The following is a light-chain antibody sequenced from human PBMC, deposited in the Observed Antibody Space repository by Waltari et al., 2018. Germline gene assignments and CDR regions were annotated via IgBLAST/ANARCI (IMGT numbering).Light chain of an antibody. V-gene: IGKV3-11*01. J-gene: IGKJ1*01. CDR3: QQRSNWPRT. CDR2: DAS. CDR1: QSVSSY. Sequence: EIVLTQSPATLSLSPGERATLPCRASQSVSSYLAWYQQKSGQAPRLLIYDASNRATGIPARFSGSGSGTDFTLTISSLEPEDFAVYYCQQRSNWPRTFGQGTKVEIK.